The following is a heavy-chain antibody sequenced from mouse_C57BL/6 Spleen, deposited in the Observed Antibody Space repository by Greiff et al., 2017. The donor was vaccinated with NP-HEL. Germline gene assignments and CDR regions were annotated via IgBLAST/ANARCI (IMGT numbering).Heavy chain of an antibody. CDR1: GFTFSDYG. V-gene: IGHV5-17*01. Sequence: EVMLVESGGGLVKPGGSLKLSCAASGFTFSDYGMHWVRQAPEKGLEWVAYISSGSSIIYYAETVKGRFTLSRDNAKNTLFLQMTSLRSEDTAMYYCARGDWYYDVWGTGTTVTVSS. CDR3: ARGDWYYDV. J-gene: IGHJ1*03. CDR2: ISSGSSII.